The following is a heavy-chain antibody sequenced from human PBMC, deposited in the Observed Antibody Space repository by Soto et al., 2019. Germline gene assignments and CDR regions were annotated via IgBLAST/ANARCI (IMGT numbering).Heavy chain of an antibody. J-gene: IGHJ3*02. Sequence: SETLSLTCTVSGGSISSYYWSWIRQPPGKGLEWIGYIYYSGSTNYNPSLKSRVTISVDTSKNQFSLKLSSVTAADTAVYYCARHADIVVVPAADAFDIWGQGTMVTVS. D-gene: IGHD2-2*01. CDR3: ARHADIVVVPAADAFDI. CDR1: GGSISSYY. CDR2: IYYSGST. V-gene: IGHV4-59*08.